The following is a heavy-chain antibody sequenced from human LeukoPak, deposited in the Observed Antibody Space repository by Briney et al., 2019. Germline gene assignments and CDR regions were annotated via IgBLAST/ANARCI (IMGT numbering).Heavy chain of an antibody. Sequence: SETLSLTCTVSGGSIISYYWSWIRQPPGKGLEWIGYIYYSGSTNYNPSLKSRVTISVDTSKNQFSLKLSSVTAADTAVYYCARDRGSGWPFDYWGQGTLATVSS. CDR2: IYYSGST. J-gene: IGHJ4*02. V-gene: IGHV4-59*01. CDR1: GGSIISYY. D-gene: IGHD6-19*01. CDR3: ARDRGSGWPFDY.